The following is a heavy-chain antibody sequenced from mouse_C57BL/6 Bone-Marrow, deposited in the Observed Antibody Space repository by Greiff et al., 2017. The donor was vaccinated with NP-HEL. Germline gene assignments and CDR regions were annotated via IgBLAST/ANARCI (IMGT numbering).Heavy chain of an antibody. CDR1: GYSFTGYY. CDR3: ARERGWLLDY. D-gene: IGHD2-3*01. Sequence: EVQLQQSGPELVKPGASVKISCKASGYSFTGYYMNWVKQSPEKSLEWIGEINPSTGGTTYNQKFKAKATLTVDQSSSTAYMQLKSLTSEDSAVYYCARERGWLLDYWGQGTTLTVSS. V-gene: IGHV1-42*01. J-gene: IGHJ2*01. CDR2: INPSTGGT.